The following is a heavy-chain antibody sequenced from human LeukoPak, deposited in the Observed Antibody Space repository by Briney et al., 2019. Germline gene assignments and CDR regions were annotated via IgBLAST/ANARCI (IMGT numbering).Heavy chain of an antibody. D-gene: IGHD3-3*01. J-gene: IGHJ4*02. CDR2: ISAYNGNT. V-gene: IGHV1-18*01. CDR1: GYTFTSYG. Sequence: ASVKVSCKPSGYTFTSYGISWVRQAPGQGLEWMGWISAYNGNTNYAQKLQGRVTMTTDTSTSTAYMELRSLRSDDTAVYYCAEWRNYEFWSGYYNWGQGTLVTVSS. CDR3: AEWRNYEFWSGYYN.